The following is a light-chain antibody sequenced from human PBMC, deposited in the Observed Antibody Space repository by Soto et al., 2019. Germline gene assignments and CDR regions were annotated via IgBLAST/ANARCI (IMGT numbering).Light chain of an antibody. CDR2: DAS. CDR1: QSVSSY. J-gene: IGKJ1*01. Sequence: EIVLTQSPATLSLSPGERATLSCRASQSVSSYLAWYQQKPGQAPRLLIYDASNRATGIPARFSGSGSGTDFTLTISSLEPEDFAVYYCQQRSNGHPWTFGKGTKVEIK. V-gene: IGKV3-11*01. CDR3: QQRSNGHPWT.